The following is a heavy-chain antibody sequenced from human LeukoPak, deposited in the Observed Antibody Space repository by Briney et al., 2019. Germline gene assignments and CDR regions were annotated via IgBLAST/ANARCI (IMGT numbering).Heavy chain of an antibody. V-gene: IGHV3-21*01. CDR3: ARIDGGWYWDY. Sequence: GGSLRLSCAASGFTFSSYNMYWVRQAPGKGLEWVSSLSGGSDYIFYADPVKGRFTVSRDNARNALYLQMNSLRAEDTAVYYCARIDGGWYWDYWGQGTLVTVSS. J-gene: IGHJ4*02. CDR2: LSGGSDYI. CDR1: GFTFSSYN. D-gene: IGHD6-19*01.